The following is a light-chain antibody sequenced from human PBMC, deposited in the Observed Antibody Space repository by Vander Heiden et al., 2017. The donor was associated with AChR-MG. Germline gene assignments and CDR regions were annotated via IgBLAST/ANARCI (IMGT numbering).Light chain of an antibody. V-gene: IGKV1-6*01. CDR1: QGIRND. Sequence: AIHMTHSPSSLSASVGDRVTITCRASQGIRNDLGWYQQKPGKAPKLLIYAASSLQSGVPSRFSGSGSGTDFTLTISSLQPEDFATYYCRQDDNYPWTFGQGTKVEIK. CDR3: RQDDNYPWT. CDR2: AAS. J-gene: IGKJ1*01.